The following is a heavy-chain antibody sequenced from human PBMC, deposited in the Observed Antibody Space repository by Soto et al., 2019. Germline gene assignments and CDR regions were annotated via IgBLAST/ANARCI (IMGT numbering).Heavy chain of an antibody. Sequence: QVELVESGGGVFQPGTSLRLSCVASGFTFSDFPLHWVGQAPGKGLEWVAVISYDGNDKSYSDSVKGRFTISRDNSKSTVYLQMNSLRADDMAVYHCARDMRHDYASGRLDYLGQGTLVTVSS. J-gene: IGHJ4*02. CDR2: ISYDGNDK. V-gene: IGHV3-30-3*01. CDR3: ARDMRHDYASGRLDY. D-gene: IGHD3-10*01. CDR1: GFTFSDFP.